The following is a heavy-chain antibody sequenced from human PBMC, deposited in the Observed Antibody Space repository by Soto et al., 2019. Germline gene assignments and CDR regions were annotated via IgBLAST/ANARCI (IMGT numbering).Heavy chain of an antibody. CDR2: ISAYNGNT. D-gene: IGHD2-15*01. CDR3: ARCYCSVGSCYACWHFDL. J-gene: IGHJ2*01. Sequence: ASVKVSCKASGYTFTSYGISWVRQAPGQGLEWMGWISAYNGNTNYAQKLQGRVTMTTDTSTSTAYMELRSLRSDDTALYYCARCYCSVGSCYACWHFDLWGRGTLVTVSS. V-gene: IGHV1-18*01. CDR1: GYTFTSYG.